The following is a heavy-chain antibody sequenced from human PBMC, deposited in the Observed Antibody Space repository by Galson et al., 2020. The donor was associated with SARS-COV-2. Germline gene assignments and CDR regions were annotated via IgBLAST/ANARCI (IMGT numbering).Heavy chain of an antibody. CDR2: LSGGGGST. CDR1: GFTFSSYA. Sequence: GGSLRLSCATSGFTFSSYAMSWVRQAPGEGLEWVSALSGGGGSTYYADSVKGRFTISRDNSKNTLYLQMNSLRVDDTAVYFCAKAGSGWTSGLDWGQGTLVTVSS. CDR3: AKAGSGWTSGLD. V-gene: IGHV3-23*01. J-gene: IGHJ4*02. D-gene: IGHD6-19*01.